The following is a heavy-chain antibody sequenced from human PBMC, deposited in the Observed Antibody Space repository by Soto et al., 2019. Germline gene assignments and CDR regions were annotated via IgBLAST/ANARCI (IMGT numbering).Heavy chain of an antibody. CDR1: GSTFTSYG. CDR2: ISANNGNT. CDR3: ARDGYFDH. J-gene: IGHJ4*02. V-gene: IGHV1-18*01. Sequence: QVQLVQSGAEVKKPGDSVRVSCKASGSTFTSYGIGWVRQAPGQGLEWMGWISANNGNTKYAQKVQGRVTMTTDASTSTAYMELRSLRSDDAAVYYCARDGYFDHWGQGTLVTVSS.